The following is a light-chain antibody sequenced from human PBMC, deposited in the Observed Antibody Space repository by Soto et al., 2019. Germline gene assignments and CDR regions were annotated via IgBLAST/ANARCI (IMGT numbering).Light chain of an antibody. J-gene: IGKJ2*01. CDR2: GTS. V-gene: IGKV3-20*01. CDR1: QSVESHD. Sequence: EVVLTQSPGTLSLSPGERGTLSCRASQSVESHDLAWYQQKPGQSPRLLIYGTSSRAPGIPDRFSGSGSGTDFTLTISRLEPEDFAMYYCQQSGRSPYNFGQGTKLEIK. CDR3: QQSGRSPYN.